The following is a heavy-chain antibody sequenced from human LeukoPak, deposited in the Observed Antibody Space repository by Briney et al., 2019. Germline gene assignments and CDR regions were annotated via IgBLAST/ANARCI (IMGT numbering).Heavy chain of an antibody. CDR3: ARGLVVGGTGVWAFDI. CDR2: IKSKTDGGTT. V-gene: IGHV3-15*01. CDR1: GFTVNNAW. J-gene: IGHJ3*02. D-gene: IGHD1-26*01. Sequence: GGSLRLSCVVSGFTVNNAWMSWVRQAPGKGLEWVGRIKSKTDGGTTDYAAPVKGRFTISRDASNNTLYLQMNSLKTEDTAVYYCARGLVVGGTGVWAFDIWGQGTMVTVSS.